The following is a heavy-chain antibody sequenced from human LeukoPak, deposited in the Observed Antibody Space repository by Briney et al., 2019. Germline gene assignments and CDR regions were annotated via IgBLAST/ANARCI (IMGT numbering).Heavy chain of an antibody. D-gene: IGHD3-10*01. CDR3: ARPGYYYGMDV. CDR1: GFTFSSYN. CDR2: ISSSSSFI. J-gene: IGHJ6*02. Sequence: GGSLRLSCAASGFTFSSYNMNWVRQAPGKGLEWVSSISSSSSFIYYADSVRGRFSISRDNAKNSLYLQMNSLRAEDTALYYCARPGYYYGMDVWGQGTTVTVSS. V-gene: IGHV3-21*01.